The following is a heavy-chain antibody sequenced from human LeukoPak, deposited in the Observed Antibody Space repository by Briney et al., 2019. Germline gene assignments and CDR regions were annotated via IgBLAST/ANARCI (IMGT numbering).Heavy chain of an antibody. D-gene: IGHD2-2*01. Sequence: TSETLSLTCAVSGGSIGSGGYSWSWIRQPPGKGLEWIGYIYHSGSTYYNPSLKSRVTISVDRSKNQFSLKLSSVTAADTAVYYCARAPYQLLAGSGLYYYYGMDVWGQGTTVTVSS. J-gene: IGHJ6*02. CDR2: IYHSGST. CDR1: GGSIGSGGYS. V-gene: IGHV4-30-2*01. CDR3: ARAPYQLLAGSGLYYYYGMDV.